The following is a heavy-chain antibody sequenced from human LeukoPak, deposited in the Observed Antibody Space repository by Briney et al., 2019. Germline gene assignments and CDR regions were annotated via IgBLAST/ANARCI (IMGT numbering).Heavy chain of an antibody. CDR1: GYSISGGYY. V-gene: IGHV4-38-2*02. CDR3: ARALIGYMDV. Sequence: SETLSLTCTLSGYSISGGYYWGWIRQPPGQGLEWIGGIYHSGSTYYNPSLKSRVTISVDTSKNHFSLKLSSVTAADTAVYYCARALIGYMDVWGKGTTVTVSS. J-gene: IGHJ6*03. CDR2: IYHSGST.